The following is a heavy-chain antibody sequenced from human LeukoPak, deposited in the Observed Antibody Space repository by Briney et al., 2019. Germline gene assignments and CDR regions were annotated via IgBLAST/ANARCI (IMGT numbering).Heavy chain of an antibody. V-gene: IGHV3-72*01. J-gene: IGHJ6*03. CDR1: GFTFSDHY. D-gene: IGHD6-13*01. CDR2: TRNKANSYTT. Sequence: GGSLRLSCAAPGFTFSDHYMDWVRQAPGKGLEWVGRTRNKANSYTTEYAASVKGRFTISRDDSKNSLYLQMNSLKTEDTAVYYCARVPKGSSWYFYYYYMDVWGKGTTVTVSS. CDR3: ARVPKGSSWYFYYYYMDV.